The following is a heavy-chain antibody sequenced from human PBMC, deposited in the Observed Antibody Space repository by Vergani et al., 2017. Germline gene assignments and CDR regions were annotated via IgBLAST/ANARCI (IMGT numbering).Heavy chain of an antibody. D-gene: IGHD1-20*01. Sequence: QVQLVQSGAEVKKPGASVKVSCKASGYTFTGYYMHWVRQAPGQGLEWMGWINPNSGGTNYAQKFQGRVTMTRDTSISTAYMELSRLRSEDTAVYYCARDDGLTGTTGEKFDYWGQGTLVTVSS. V-gene: IGHV1-2*02. CDR2: INPNSGGT. CDR3: ARDDGLTGTTGEKFDY. CDR1: GYTFTGYY. J-gene: IGHJ4*02.